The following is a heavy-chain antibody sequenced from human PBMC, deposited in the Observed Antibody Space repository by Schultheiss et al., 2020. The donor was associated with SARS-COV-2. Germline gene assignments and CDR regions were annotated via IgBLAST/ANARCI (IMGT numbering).Heavy chain of an antibody. CDR2: IVVSSGNT. Sequence: VKVSCKASGFTFTNSAVQWVRQARGQRLEWIGWIVVSSGNTNYAQKFQERVAITRDKSTSTAYMELSSLRSEDTAVYYCTRLNFRREFDPWGQGTLVTVSS. V-gene: IGHV1-58*01. D-gene: IGHD3-10*01. J-gene: IGHJ5*02. CDR3: TRLNFRREFDP. CDR1: GFTFTNSA.